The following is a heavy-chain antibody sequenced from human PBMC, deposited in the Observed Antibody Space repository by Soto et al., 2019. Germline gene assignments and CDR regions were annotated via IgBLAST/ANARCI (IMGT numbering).Heavy chain of an antibody. CDR1: GYTFSNYA. D-gene: IGHD2-8*01. V-gene: IGHV1-18*01. CDR2: INTGSGYT. CDR3: AKDRVYNGCSYVDN. Sequence: QVHLVQSGAEVKKPGSSVRVSCKTSGYTFSNYAISWVRQAPGQGLEWMGWINTGSGYTNSAHDRCTMTTAASTYTAYLEVTCVKSDERGFDYCAKDRVYNGCSYVDNCGHGTQVTGSS. J-gene: IGHJ4*01.